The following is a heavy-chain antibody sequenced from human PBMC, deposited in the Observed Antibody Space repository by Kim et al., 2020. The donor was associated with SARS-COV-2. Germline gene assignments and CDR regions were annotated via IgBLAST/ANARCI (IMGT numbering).Heavy chain of an antibody. CDR3: ARPNIAIQPRHVGPPESAF. CDR2: INGDSGGT. CDR1: GYTFTGYY. J-gene: IGHJ3*01. Sequence: ASVKVSCKSSGYTFTGYYIHWVRQAPGQGLEWMGWINGDSGGTNYAQKFQGRVTMTRDTSIRTIYMEVIGLRSDDTAMYYCARPNIAIQPRHVGPPESAF. D-gene: IGHD2-15*01. V-gene: IGHV1-2*02.